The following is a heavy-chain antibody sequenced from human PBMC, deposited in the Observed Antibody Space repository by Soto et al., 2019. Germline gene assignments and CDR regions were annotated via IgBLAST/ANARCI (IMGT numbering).Heavy chain of an antibody. J-gene: IGHJ4*02. V-gene: IGHV4-39*07. CDR1: GGSISSSSYY. CDR2: IYYSGST. CDR3: ARVARPRYCSSTSCYALDY. Sequence: SETLSLTCTVSGGSISSSSYYWGWIRQPPGKGLEWIGSIYYSGSTYYNPSLKSRVTISVDTSKNQFSLKLSSVTAADTAVYYCARVARPRYCSSTSCYALDYWGQGTLVTVSS. D-gene: IGHD2-2*01.